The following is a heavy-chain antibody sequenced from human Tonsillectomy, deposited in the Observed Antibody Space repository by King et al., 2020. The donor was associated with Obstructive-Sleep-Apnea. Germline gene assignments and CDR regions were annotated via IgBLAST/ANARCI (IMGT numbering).Heavy chain of an antibody. V-gene: IGHV3-30-3*01. CDR2: ISYDGSNK. J-gene: IGHJ5*02. D-gene: IGHD2-2*01. Sequence: VQLVESGGGVVQPGRSLRLSCAASGFTFSTYAMYWVRQAPGKGLEWVAVISYDGSNKYYADSVKGRFTISRDNSKKTRYLQMNSLRAEDTAVYYCARDGPVVVPAAMPGFNWFDPWGQGTLVIVSS. CDR1: GFTFSTYA. CDR3: ARDGPVVVPAAMPGFNWFDP.